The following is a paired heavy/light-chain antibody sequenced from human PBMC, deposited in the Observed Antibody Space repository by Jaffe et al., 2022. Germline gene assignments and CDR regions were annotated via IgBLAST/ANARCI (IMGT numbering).Light chain of an antibody. V-gene: IGKV3-11*01. CDR3: QQRSDWPPLT. CDR1: QSVRSY. J-gene: IGKJ4*01. Sequence: EIVLTQSPATLSLSPGERATLSCRASQSVRSYLAWYQHKPGQAPRLLIYDASNRAPGIPARFSGSGSGTDFTLTISSLEPEDFAVYYCQQRSDWPPLTFGGGTKVEIK. CDR2: DAS.
Heavy chain of an antibody. CDR2: IRYDGSNE. CDR3: TRRSYVYGDPGYLDY. Sequence: QVQLVESGGGVVQPGGSLRLSCAASGFTFSNSGMHSGMHWVRQAPGKGLEWVAFIRYDGSNEYYADSVKGRFSISRDTSKNTLYLQMNSLRAEDTAVYYCTRRSYVYGDPGYLDYWGQGTLVTVSS. CDR1: GFTFSNSG. D-gene: IGHD4-17*01. V-gene: IGHV3-30*02. J-gene: IGHJ4*02.